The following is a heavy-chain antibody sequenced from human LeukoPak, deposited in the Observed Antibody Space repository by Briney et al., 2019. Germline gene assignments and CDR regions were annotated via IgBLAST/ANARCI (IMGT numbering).Heavy chain of an antibody. J-gene: IGHJ4*02. V-gene: IGHV3-74*01. CDR3: ARDRVNYDSSGYYY. D-gene: IGHD3-22*01. Sequence: PGGSLRLSCAASGFTFSIYWMHWVRQAPGKGLVWVSRINSDGSSTSYTDSVKGRFTISRDSAKNTLYLQMNSLRAEDTAVYFCARDRVNYDSSGYYYWGQGTLVTVSS. CDR2: INSDGSST. CDR1: GFTFSIYW.